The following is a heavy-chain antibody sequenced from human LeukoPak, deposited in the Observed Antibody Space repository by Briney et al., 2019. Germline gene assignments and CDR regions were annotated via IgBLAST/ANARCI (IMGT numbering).Heavy chain of an antibody. D-gene: IGHD3-10*01. CDR1: GYTFIDYG. CDR2: IRPDNGDT. CDR3: VRDRGPGSGMKSRFDP. Sequence: ASVKVSCKASGYTFIDYGLSWVRQAPGQGLEWLGWIRPDNGDTRNAQNLQDRFTVTTDTFTSTAYTELRSLRADDTAVYYCVRDRGPGSGMKSRFDPWGQGTPVTVSS. V-gene: IGHV1-18*04. J-gene: IGHJ5*02.